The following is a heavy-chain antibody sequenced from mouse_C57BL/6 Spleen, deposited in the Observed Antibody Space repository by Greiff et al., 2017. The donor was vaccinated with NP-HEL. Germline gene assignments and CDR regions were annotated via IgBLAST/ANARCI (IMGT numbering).Heavy chain of an antibody. CDR2: INYDGSST. Sequence: EVKLVESEGGLVQPGRSMKLSCTASGFTFSDYYMAWVRQVPEKGLEWVANINYDGSSTYYLDSLKSRFIISRDNAKNILYLQMSSLKSEDTATYYCARDRSDGYYVGYFDVWGTGTTVTVSS. CDR3: ARDRSDGYYVGYFDV. D-gene: IGHD2-3*01. CDR1: GFTFSDYY. V-gene: IGHV5-16*01. J-gene: IGHJ1*03.